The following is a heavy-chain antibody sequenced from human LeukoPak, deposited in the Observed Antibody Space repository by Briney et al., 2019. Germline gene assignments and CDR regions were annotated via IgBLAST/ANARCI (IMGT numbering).Heavy chain of an antibody. J-gene: IGHJ4*02. CDR3: AREVYAFWSGYYTWDFDH. CDR2: ISAYNGNT. CDR1: GYTFTSYG. V-gene: IGHV1-18*01. D-gene: IGHD3-3*01. Sequence: ASVKLSCKASGYTFTSYGISWVPQAPGQGLEWMGWISAYNGNTNYAQKLQGRVTMTTDTSTSTAYMELSSLKSDDTAVYYCAREVYAFWSGYYTWDFDHWGQETLVTVSS.